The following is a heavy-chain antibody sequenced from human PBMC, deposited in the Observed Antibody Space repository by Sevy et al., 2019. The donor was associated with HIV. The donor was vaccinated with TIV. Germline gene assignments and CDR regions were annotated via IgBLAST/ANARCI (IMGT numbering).Heavy chain of an antibody. V-gene: IGHV3-23*01. CDR2: ISGSGGST. D-gene: IGHD2-2*01. Sequence: GGSLRLSCAASGFTFSSYDMSWVRQAPGKGLEWVSGISGSGGSTYYADSVKGRFTISRDNSKNTLYLQMNSLRAEDTAVYYCAKLLVVPAVLGPWGQGTLVTVSS. CDR3: AKLLVVPAVLGP. J-gene: IGHJ5*02. CDR1: GFTFSSYD.